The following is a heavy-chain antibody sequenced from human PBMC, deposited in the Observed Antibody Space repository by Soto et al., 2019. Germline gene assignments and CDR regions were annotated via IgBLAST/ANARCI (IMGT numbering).Heavy chain of an antibody. CDR3: ATWIHLGY. CDR1: GFTFSDYA. V-gene: IGHV3-30*04. J-gene: IGHJ4*02. D-gene: IGHD5-18*01. CDR2: VSHDGSST. Sequence: GGSLRLSCAASGFTFSDYAMHWVRQAPGKGLEWVAVVSHDGSSTDYADSVKGRFTISRDNAKNTLYLQMNSLRAEDTALYYCATWIHLGYWGQGALVTVSS.